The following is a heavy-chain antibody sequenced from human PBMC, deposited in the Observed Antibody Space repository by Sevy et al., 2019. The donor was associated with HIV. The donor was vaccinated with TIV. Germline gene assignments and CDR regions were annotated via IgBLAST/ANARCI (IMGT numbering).Heavy chain of an antibody. Sequence: GGSLRLSCAASGFTFSSYAMHWVRQAPGKGLEWVAVISYDGSNKYYADSVKGRFTISRDNSKITLYLQMNSLRAEDTAVYYCAREGAPGYYYYYYMDVWGKGTTVTVSS. CDR2: ISYDGSNK. CDR1: GFTFSSYA. J-gene: IGHJ6*03. CDR3: AREGAPGYYYYYYMDV. D-gene: IGHD1-26*01. V-gene: IGHV3-30-3*01.